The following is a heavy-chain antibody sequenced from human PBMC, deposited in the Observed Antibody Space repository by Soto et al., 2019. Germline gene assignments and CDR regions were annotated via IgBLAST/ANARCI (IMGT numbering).Heavy chain of an antibody. Sequence: SGPTLVNPTQTLTLTCTFSGFSLSTSGVGVGWIRQPPGKALEWLALIYWDDDKRYSPSLKSRLTITKDTSKNQVVLTMTNMDPVDTATYYCAHRVFDGYCISTSCRDIVHFYYCGQGTLVTVSS. V-gene: IGHV2-5*02. D-gene: IGHD2-2*03. CDR2: IYWDDDK. J-gene: IGHJ4*01. CDR1: GFSLSTSGVG. CDR3: AHRVFDGYCISTSCRDIVHFYY.